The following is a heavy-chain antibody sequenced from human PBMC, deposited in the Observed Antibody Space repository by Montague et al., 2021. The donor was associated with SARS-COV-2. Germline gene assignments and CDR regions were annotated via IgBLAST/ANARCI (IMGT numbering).Heavy chain of an antibody. CDR3: ARGLFQPDVQDY. Sequence: SETLSLTCAVYGGSFSGYYWSWIRQPPGKGLEWIGEINHSGSTNYNPSLKSRVTISVDTSKNQFSLKLSSVTAADTAVYYCARGLFQPDVQDYWGQGTLVTVSS. CDR2: INHSGST. V-gene: IGHV4-34*01. J-gene: IGHJ4*02. CDR1: GGSFSGYY. D-gene: IGHD2-2*01.